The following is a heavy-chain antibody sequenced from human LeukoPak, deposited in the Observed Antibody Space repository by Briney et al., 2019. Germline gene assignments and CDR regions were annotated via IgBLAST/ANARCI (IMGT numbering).Heavy chain of an antibody. Sequence: GGSLRLSCEASGFTFRSYGMHWVRQAPGKGLEWVAVISYDGSDKYYAASVKGRFTISRDNAKNTLYLQMNSLRAEDTAVYYCYGGNAENWGQGTLVTVSS. CDR3: YGGNAEN. J-gene: IGHJ1*01. D-gene: IGHD4-23*01. V-gene: IGHV3-30*03. CDR2: ISYDGSDK. CDR1: GFTFRSYG.